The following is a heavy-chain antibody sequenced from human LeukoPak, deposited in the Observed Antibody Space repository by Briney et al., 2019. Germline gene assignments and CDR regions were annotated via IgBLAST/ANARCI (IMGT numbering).Heavy chain of an antibody. CDR2: IKQDGSEK. CDR1: GFTFSSYA. Sequence: GGSLRLSCAASGFTFSSYAMSWVRQAPGKGLEWVANIKQDGSEKYYVDSVKGRFTISRDNAKKSLYLQMNSLRAEDTAVYYCATIVVVSSSLEDYWGQGTLVTVSS. J-gene: IGHJ4*02. D-gene: IGHD3-22*01. CDR3: ATIVVVSSSLEDY. V-gene: IGHV3-7*03.